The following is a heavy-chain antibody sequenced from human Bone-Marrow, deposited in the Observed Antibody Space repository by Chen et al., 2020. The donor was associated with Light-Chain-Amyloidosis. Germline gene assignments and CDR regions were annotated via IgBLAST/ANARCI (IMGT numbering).Heavy chain of an antibody. CDR3: AKDIQQPLIHGWFGS. J-gene: IGHJ5*01. Sequence: EVQLVESGGGLVQPGRSLRLSCVASVFSFDDYAMHWIRQAPGKGLEWVSGITWNSDDIAYADSVKGRFTISRDNAKSSLYLQMDSLRAEDTALYYCAKDIQQPLIHGWFGSWGQGTLVTVSS. CDR1: VFSFDDYA. D-gene: IGHD6-13*01. CDR2: ITWNSDDI. V-gene: IGHV3-9*01.